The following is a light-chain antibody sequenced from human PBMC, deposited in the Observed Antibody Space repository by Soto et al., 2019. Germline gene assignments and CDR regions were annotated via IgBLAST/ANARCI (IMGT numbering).Light chain of an antibody. V-gene: IGKV3-15*01. CDR3: QQYNNWRT. CDR1: QSVNNN. J-gene: IGKJ1*01. Sequence: EIVMTQSPATLSVFPGERGTLSCRASQSVNNNLAWYQQKPGQAPRLLIHGVSTRATGITARFSGSGSGTEFTLTISSLQSEDFDVYYCQQYNNWRTFGQGTKVDI. CDR2: GVS.